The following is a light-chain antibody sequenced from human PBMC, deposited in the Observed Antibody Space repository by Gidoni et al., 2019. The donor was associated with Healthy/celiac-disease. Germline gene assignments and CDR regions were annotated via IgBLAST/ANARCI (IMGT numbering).Light chain of an antibody. J-gene: IGKJ2*01. CDR3: QQYNSYPVH. CDR1: QSISSW. CDR2: KAS. V-gene: IGKV1-5*03. Sequence: DIQMTHSPSTLSASVGDRVTITCRASQSISSWLAWYQQKPGKAPKLLIYKASSLESGVTSRFSGSGSGTEFTISSSSLQPDDFATYYCQQYNSYPVHFGQGTKLEIK.